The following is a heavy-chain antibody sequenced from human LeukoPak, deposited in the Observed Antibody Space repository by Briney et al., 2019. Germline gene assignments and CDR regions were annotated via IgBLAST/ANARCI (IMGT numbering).Heavy chain of an antibody. D-gene: IGHD6-13*01. Sequence: SVKVSCKASGGTFSSYAISWVRQAPGQGLEWMGGIIPIFGTANYAQKFQGRVTIAADESTSTAYMELSSLRSEDTAVYYCASDSSSWYNVRDYWGQGTLVTVSS. CDR3: ASDSSSWYNVRDY. CDR2: IIPIFGTA. V-gene: IGHV1-69*13. J-gene: IGHJ4*02. CDR1: GGTFSSYA.